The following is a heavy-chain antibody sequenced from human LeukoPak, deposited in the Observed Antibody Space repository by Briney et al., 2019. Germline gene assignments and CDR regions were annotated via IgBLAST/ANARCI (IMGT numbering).Heavy chain of an antibody. Sequence: GGSLRLSCAASEFSVGSNYMTWVRQAPGKGLEWVSLIYSGGSTYYADSVKGRFTISRDNSKNTLYLQMNSLRAEDTAVYYCATRGDILTGYPYYFDYWGQGTLVTVSS. D-gene: IGHD3-9*01. CDR3: ATRGDILTGYPYYFDY. CDR2: IYSGGST. J-gene: IGHJ4*02. V-gene: IGHV3-66*01. CDR1: EFSVGSNY.